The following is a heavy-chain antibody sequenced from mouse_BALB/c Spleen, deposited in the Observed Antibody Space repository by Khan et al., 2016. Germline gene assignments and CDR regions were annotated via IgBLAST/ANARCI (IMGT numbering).Heavy chain of an antibody. Sequence: EVELVESGGGLVKPGGSLKLSCAASGFTFSSYAMSWVRQIPEKRLEWVATISSGGSYTFYPDSVKGRFTISRANAKNTLYLQMSSLRSEDTAMYYCARRDYDYDVGAMDYWGQGTSVTVSS. J-gene: IGHJ4*01. CDR3: ARRDYDYDVGAMDY. D-gene: IGHD2-4*01. V-gene: IGHV5-9-3*01. CDR2: ISSGGSYT. CDR1: GFTFSSYA.